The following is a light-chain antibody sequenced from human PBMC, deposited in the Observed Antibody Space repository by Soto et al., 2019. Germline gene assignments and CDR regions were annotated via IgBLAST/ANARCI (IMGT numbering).Light chain of an antibody. J-gene: IGLJ3*02. V-gene: IGLV2-11*01. CDR1: SSDVGGYNY. Sequence: QSALTQPASVSGSPGQSITISCTGSSSDVGGYNYVSWYQQHPGKAPKLMIYEVSKRPSGVPDRFSGSKSGNTASLTISGLQAEDEADYYCCSYAGSYTWVFGGGTKVTVL. CDR2: EVS. CDR3: CSYAGSYTWV.